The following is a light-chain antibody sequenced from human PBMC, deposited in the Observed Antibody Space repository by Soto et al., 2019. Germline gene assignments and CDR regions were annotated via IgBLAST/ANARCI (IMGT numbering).Light chain of an antibody. CDR1: QSFSISY. J-gene: IGKJ2*01. CDR3: HQYGSSPPYT. Sequence: EIVLTQSPGSLSLFPGETVTLSCRASQSFSISYLAWYQQKPGQAPRLLISAASSRATGIPDRFSGSGSGTDFALTISRLEPEDFAVYYCHQYGSSPPYTFGQGTKLEIK. V-gene: IGKV3-20*01. CDR2: AAS.